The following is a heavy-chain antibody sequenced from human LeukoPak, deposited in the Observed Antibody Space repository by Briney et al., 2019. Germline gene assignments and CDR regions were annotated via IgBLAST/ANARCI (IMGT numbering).Heavy chain of an antibody. V-gene: IGHV4-34*01. J-gene: IGHJ4*02. CDR2: INHSGST. CDR3: ARLSEYSSSLVY. D-gene: IGHD6-6*01. Sequence: SETLSLTCAVYGGSFSGYYWSWIRQPPGKGLEWIGEINHSGSTNYNPSLKSRVTISVDTSKNQFSLKLSSVTAADTAVYYCARLSEYSSSLVYWGQGTLVTVSS. CDR1: GGSFSGYY.